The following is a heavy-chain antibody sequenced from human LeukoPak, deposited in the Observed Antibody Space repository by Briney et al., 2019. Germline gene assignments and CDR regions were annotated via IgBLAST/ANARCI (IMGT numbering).Heavy chain of an antibody. V-gene: IGHV1-46*01. Sequence: ASVKVSCKASGYPFTTHYMHWVRQAPGQGLEWMEIVNPTNTGTTYAQRFQGRVTMTADPSTSTVYMVLGSLRSEDTAVYYCAREGVLQAFDVWGHGTMVTVSS. CDR2: VNPTNTGT. CDR1: GYPFTTHY. J-gene: IGHJ3*01. CDR3: AREGVLQAFDV. D-gene: IGHD4-11*01.